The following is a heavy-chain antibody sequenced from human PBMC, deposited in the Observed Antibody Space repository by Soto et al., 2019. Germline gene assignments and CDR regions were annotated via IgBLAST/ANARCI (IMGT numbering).Heavy chain of an antibody. V-gene: IGHV3-15*01. J-gene: IGHJ1*01. CDR2: IKSKTDGGTT. CDR1: GFTFSNAW. CDR3: TTGYSSGWYGELFHY. D-gene: IGHD6-19*01. Sequence: GGSLRLSCAASGFTFSNAWMSWVRQAPGKGLEWVGRIKSKTDGGTTDYAAPVKGRFTISRDDSKNTLYLQMNSLKTEDTAVYYCTTGYSSGWYGELFHYRGQRTSVTVSA.